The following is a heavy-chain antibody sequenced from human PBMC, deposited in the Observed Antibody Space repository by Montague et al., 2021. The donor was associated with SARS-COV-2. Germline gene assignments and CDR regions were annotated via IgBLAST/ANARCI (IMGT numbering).Heavy chain of an antibody. V-gene: IGHV4-59*08. D-gene: IGHD6-19*01. Sequence: SETLSLTCDFAGGSFRDYAWSWIRQPPGKRLEWIGYLSYSGRPIYSPSLESRVSISVDTSKNQFSLRLRSVIAADTAVYYCAGRLPQYTSGWYFDQWDQGTLVAVSS. J-gene: IGHJ4*02. CDR1: GGSFRDYA. CDR2: LSYSGRP. CDR3: AGRLPQYTSGWYFDQ.